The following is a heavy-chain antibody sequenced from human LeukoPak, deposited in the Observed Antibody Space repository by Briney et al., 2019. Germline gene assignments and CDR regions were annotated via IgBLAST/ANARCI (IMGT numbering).Heavy chain of an antibody. CDR2: ISWNSGSI. CDR3: AKDQEAYDFVYYFDY. D-gene: IGHD2-21*01. Sequence: HSGGSLRLSCAASGFTFDDYAMHWVRQAPGKGLEWVSGISWNSGSIGYADSVKGRFTISRDNAKNSLYLQMNSLRAEDTALYYCAKDQEAYDFVYYFDYWGQGTLVTVSS. J-gene: IGHJ4*02. V-gene: IGHV3-9*01. CDR1: GFTFDDYA.